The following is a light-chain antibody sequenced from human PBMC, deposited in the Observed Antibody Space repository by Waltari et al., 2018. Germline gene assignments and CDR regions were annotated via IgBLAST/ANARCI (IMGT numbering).Light chain of an antibody. CDR2: DVK. CDR1: SSDVGGYNY. J-gene: IGLJ1*01. V-gene: IGLV2-11*01. CDR3: CSYAGTYIHYV. Sequence: QSALTQPRPVSGSLGQTVTISCTGTSSDVGGYNYVSWYQHHPDKAPRLIIYDVKKRPSGVPVRFSGSKSGYTASLTVSGLQAEDEADYYCCSYAGTYIHYVFGTGTKVTVL.